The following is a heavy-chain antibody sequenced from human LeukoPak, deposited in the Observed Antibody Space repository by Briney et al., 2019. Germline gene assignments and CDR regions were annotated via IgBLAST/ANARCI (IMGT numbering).Heavy chain of an antibody. D-gene: IGHD5-12*01. CDR2: IIGSVAST. J-gene: IGHJ4*02. Sequence: GGSLRLSCAASGFPFASYAMSWVRQTPGKGLEWVSLIIGSVASTYYADSVKGRFTISRDNSKNTLYLQMNSQRADDTAVYFCAKGGYDYIEVGYFDYWGQGTLVTVSS. CDR3: AKGGYDYIEVGYFDY. CDR1: GFPFASYA. V-gene: IGHV3-23*01.